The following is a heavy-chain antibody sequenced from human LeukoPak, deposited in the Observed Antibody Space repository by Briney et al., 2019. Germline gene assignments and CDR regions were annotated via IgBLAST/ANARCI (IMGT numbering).Heavy chain of an antibody. Sequence: SETLSLTCAVYGGSFSGYYWSWIRQPPGKGLEWIGEINHSGSTNYNPSLKSRVTISVDTSKNQFSLKLSSVTAADTAVNYCARGGTTVVTHWGQGTLVTVSS. CDR3: ARGGTTVVTH. J-gene: IGHJ4*02. CDR1: GGSFSGYY. D-gene: IGHD4-23*01. CDR2: INHSGST. V-gene: IGHV4-34*01.